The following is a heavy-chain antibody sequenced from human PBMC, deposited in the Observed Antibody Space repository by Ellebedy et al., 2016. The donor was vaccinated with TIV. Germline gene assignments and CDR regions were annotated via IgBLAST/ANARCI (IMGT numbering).Heavy chain of an antibody. Sequence: SVKVSCXASGGTFSSYAISWVRQAPGQGLEWMGGIIPIFGTANYAQKFQGRVTITADESTSTAYMELSSLRSEDTAVYYCARVDCSGGSCYSGGYYYGMDVWGQGTTVTVSS. J-gene: IGHJ6*02. D-gene: IGHD2-15*01. CDR3: ARVDCSGGSCYSGGYYYGMDV. V-gene: IGHV1-69*13. CDR1: GGTFSSYA. CDR2: IIPIFGTA.